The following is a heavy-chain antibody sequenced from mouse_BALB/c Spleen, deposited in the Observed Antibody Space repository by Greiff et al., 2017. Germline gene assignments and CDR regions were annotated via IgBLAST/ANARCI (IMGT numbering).Heavy chain of an antibody. V-gene: IGHV5-12-2*01. Sequence: EVQGVESGGGLVQPGGSLKLSCAASGFTFSSYTMSWVRQTPEKRLEWVAYISNGGGSTYYPDTVKGRFTISRDNAKNTLYLQMSSLKSEDTAMYYCARDDYEVAYWGQGTLVTVSA. J-gene: IGHJ3*01. D-gene: IGHD2-4*01. CDR2: ISNGGGST. CDR1: GFTFSSYT. CDR3: ARDDYEVAY.